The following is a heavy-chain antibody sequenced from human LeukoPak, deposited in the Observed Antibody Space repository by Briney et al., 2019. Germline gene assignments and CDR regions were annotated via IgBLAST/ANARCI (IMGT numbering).Heavy chain of an antibody. CDR1: GFTFSSYA. J-gene: IGHJ4*02. CDR2: ISGSGGST. V-gene: IGHV3-23*01. CDR3: AKGVFFMVREANFDY. Sequence: TGGSLRLSCAASGFTFSSYAMSWVRQAPGKGLEWVSAISGSGGSTYYADSVKGRFTISRDNSKNTLYLQMNSLRAEDTAVYYCAKGVFFMVREANFDYWGQGTLVTVSS. D-gene: IGHD3-10*01.